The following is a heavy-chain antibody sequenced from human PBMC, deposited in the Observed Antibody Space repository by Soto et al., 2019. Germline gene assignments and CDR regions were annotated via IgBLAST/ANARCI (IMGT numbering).Heavy chain of an antibody. CDR3: ARNDYGTKNWYFDL. V-gene: IGHV1-2*04. CDR2: INPNSGGT. Sequence: ASVKVSCKASGYTFTSYGISWVRQAPGQGLEWMGWINPNSGGTNYAQKFQGWVTMTRDTSISTAYMELSRLRSDDTAVYYCARNDYGTKNWYFDLWGRGTLVTVSS. J-gene: IGHJ2*01. D-gene: IGHD4-17*01. CDR1: GYTFTSYG.